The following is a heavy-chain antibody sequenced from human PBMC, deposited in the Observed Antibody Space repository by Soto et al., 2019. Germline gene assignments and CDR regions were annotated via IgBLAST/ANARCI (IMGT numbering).Heavy chain of an antibody. J-gene: IGHJ4*02. CDR2: IFYNGRT. CDR3: ARALDSSAAPFDF. V-gene: IGHV4-59*01. CDR1: GGSINYYY. D-gene: IGHD2-2*01. Sequence: SETLSLTCTVSGGSINYYYWSWIRQPPGKGLEWIGFIFYNGRTDYNPSLESRVTMSLDTSKSQFSLKLNSVAAADTAVYYCARALDSSAAPFDFWGQGTLVTVSS.